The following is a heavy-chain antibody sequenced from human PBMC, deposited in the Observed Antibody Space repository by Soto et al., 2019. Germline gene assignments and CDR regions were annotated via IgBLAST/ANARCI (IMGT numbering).Heavy chain of an antibody. V-gene: IGHV5-10-1*04. J-gene: IGHJ6*02. D-gene: IGHD2-2*02. Sequence: GESLKISCQGSGYNFSTFWISWARQLPGKGLEWMGRINPSDSYTFYSPSFQGQVTLSADKSVNTAYLQWSSLKATDTATFYCARHFCSGTSCYKDYYHGMEAWGQGTAVTVSS. CDR1: GYNFSTFW. CDR2: INPSDSYT. CDR3: ARHFCSGTSCYKDYYHGMEA.